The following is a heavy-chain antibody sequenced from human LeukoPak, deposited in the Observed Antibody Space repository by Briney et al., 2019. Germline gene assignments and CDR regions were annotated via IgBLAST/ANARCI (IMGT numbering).Heavy chain of an antibody. CDR1: GGTFSSYA. CDR2: IIPIFGIA. V-gene: IGHV1-69*04. J-gene: IGHJ5*02. Sequence: ASVKVSCKASGGTFSSYAISWVRQAPGQGLEWMGRIIPIFGIANYAQKFQGRVTITADKPTSTAYMELSSLRSEDTAVYYCARGMVATVTRHNNWFDPWGQGTLVTVSS. D-gene: IGHD5-12*01. CDR3: ARGMVATVTRHNNWFDP.